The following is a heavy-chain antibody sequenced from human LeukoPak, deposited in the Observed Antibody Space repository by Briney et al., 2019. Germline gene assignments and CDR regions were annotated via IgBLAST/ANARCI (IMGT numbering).Heavy chain of an antibody. CDR2: INPNSGGT. Sequence: GASVKVSCKASGYTFTGYYIHWVRQAPGQGLEWMGWINPNSGGTNYAQKLQGRVTVTWDTSISTAYMDLSSLTSDDTAVYYCGRGRLPTIGVVNPSYYFDYWGQGTLVTVSS. CDR1: GYTFTGYY. CDR3: GRGRLPTIGVVNPSYYFDY. D-gene: IGHD3-22*01. J-gene: IGHJ4*02. V-gene: IGHV1-2*02.